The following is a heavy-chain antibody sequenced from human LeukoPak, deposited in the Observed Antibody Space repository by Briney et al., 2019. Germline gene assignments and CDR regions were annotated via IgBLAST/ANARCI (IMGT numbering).Heavy chain of an antibody. V-gene: IGHV4-34*01. CDR3: ARERISSYYFED. J-gene: IGHJ4*02. D-gene: IGHD1-14*01. Sequence: SETLSLTCAVYGGSFSGYYWSWIRQPPGKGLEWIGTIYYSGSTYYNPSLKSRVTISVDTSKNQFSLKLNSVTAADTAVYYCARERISSYYFEDWGQGTLVTVSS. CDR1: GGSFSGYY. CDR2: IYYSGST.